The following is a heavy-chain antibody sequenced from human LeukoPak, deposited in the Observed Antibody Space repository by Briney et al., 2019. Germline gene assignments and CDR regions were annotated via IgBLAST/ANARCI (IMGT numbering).Heavy chain of an antibody. V-gene: IGHV1-46*01. D-gene: IGHD3-22*01. CDR3: ARDATYYYDSSGYLSWFDP. CDR2: INPSGGST. J-gene: IGHJ5*02. CDR1: GYTFTSYY. Sequence: ASVKVSCKASGYTFTSYYMHWVRQAPGQGLEWMGMINPSGGSTSYAQKFQGRITMTRDTSTSTVYMELSSLRSEDTAVYYCARDATYYYDSSGYLSWFDPWGQGTLVTVSS.